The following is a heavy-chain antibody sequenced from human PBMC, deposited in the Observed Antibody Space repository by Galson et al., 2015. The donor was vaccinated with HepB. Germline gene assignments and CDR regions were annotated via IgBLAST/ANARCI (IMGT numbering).Heavy chain of an antibody. CDR3: VKDRTGIGAGAVTRRDEYFQL. Sequence: SLRLSCAASGFTFSSYGMHWVRQAPGKGLEWVAVISYNGRNNCYADSVKGRFTISRDNSKNTVYLQMNSLRVEDTAVYYCVKDRTGIGAGAVTRRDEYFQLWGQGTLVTVSS. J-gene: IGHJ1*01. CDR1: GFTFSSYG. D-gene: IGHD6-13*01. CDR2: ISYNGRNN. V-gene: IGHV3-30*18.